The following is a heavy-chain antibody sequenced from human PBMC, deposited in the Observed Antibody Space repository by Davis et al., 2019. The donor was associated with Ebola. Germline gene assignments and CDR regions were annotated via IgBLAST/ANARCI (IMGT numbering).Heavy chain of an antibody. CDR2: INPNSGGT. Sequence: ASVKVSCKASGYTFTGYYMHWVRQAPGQGLEWMGWINPNSGGTNYAQKFQGRVTMTRDTSISTAYMELSSLRSEDKAVYYCAREGEVVVAAANWFDPWGQGTLVTVSS. V-gene: IGHV1-2*02. D-gene: IGHD2-15*01. J-gene: IGHJ5*02. CDR1: GYTFTGYY. CDR3: AREGEVVVAAANWFDP.